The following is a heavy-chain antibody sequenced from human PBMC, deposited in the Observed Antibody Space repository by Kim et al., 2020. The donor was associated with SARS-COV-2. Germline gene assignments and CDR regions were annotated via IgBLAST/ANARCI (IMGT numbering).Heavy chain of an antibody. J-gene: IGHJ4*02. CDR2: TP. Sequence: TPNDAHKCKGKVTITADNTTSTAYRELSSLRSEDTAVYYCARDPTGPFDYWGQGTLVTVSS. D-gene: IGHD4-4*01. V-gene: IGHV1-69*06. CDR3: ARDPTGPFDY.